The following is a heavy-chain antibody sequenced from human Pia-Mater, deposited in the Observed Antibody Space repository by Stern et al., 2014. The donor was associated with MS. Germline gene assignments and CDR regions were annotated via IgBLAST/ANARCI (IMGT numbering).Heavy chain of an antibody. CDR2: IKPKNGGT. Sequence: VQLVQSGAEVKKPGASVKVSCKTSGYIFTGYYIHWVRQAPGQGLEWMAWIKPKNGGTKYAQKFQGRVTMSRDTSISTAYVELSSLTSDDTAVYYCARDQRGITIFGVVTDYYYLGMDVWGQGTTVTVSS. CDR1: GYIFTGYY. V-gene: IGHV1-2*02. D-gene: IGHD3-3*01. J-gene: IGHJ6*02. CDR3: ARDQRGITIFGVVTDYYYLGMDV.